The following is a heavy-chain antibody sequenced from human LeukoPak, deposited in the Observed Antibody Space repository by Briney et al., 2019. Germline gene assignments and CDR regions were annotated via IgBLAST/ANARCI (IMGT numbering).Heavy chain of an antibody. Sequence: GESLKISCKGSGYSFTSYWIGWVRQMPGKGLEWMGIIYPGDSDTRYSPSFQGQVTISADKSISTAYLQWSSLKASDTAVYYCARGLLPGGYGGFFFHYYYMDVWGKGTTVTVSS. J-gene: IGHJ6*03. CDR2: IYPGDSDT. CDR1: GYSFTSYW. V-gene: IGHV5-51*01. CDR3: ARGLLPGGYGGFFFHYYYMDV. D-gene: IGHD4-23*01.